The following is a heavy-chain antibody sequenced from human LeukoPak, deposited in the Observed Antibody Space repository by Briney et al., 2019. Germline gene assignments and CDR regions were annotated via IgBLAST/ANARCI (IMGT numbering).Heavy chain of an antibody. J-gene: IGHJ6*02. D-gene: IGHD6-13*01. Sequence: GSLRLSCAASGFTFSSYAMSWVRQPPGKGLEWIGEINHSGSTNYNPSLKSRVTISVDTSKNQFSLKLSSVTAADTAVYYCASGSSSWYLPHYYYGMDVWGQGTTVTVSS. CDR2: INHSGST. CDR1: GFTFSSYA. V-gene: IGHV4-34*01. CDR3: ASGSSSWYLPHYYYGMDV.